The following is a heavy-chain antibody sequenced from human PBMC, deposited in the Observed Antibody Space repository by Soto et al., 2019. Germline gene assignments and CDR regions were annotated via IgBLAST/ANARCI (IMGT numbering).Heavy chain of an antibody. V-gene: IGHV1-3*01. CDR3: ARDQYSNYGGGVRY. D-gene: IGHD4-4*01. Sequence: ASVKVSCKASGYTFTSYAMHWVRQAPGQRLEWMGWINAGNGNTKYSRKFQGRVTITRDTSASTAYMELSSLRSEDTAVYYCARDQYSNYGGGVRYWGQGTLVTVSS. CDR2: INAGNGNT. CDR1: GYTFTSYA. J-gene: IGHJ4*02.